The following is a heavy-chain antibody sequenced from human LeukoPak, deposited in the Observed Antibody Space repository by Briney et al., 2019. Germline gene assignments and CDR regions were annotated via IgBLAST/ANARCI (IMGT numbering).Heavy chain of an antibody. CDR3: ARDSGIVVYDY. J-gene: IGHJ4*02. V-gene: IGHV3-33*01. Sequence: GGSLRLSCAASGFTFSSYGMHWVRQAPGKGLEWVAVIWYDGSNKYYADSVKGRFTISRDNSKNTLYLQMNSLRAEDTAVYYCARDSGIVVYDYWGQGTLVTVSS. CDR2: IWYDGSNK. CDR1: GFTFSSYG. D-gene: IGHD3-22*01.